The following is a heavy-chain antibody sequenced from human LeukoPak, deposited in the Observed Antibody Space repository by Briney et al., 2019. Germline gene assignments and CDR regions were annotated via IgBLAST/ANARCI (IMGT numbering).Heavy chain of an antibody. Sequence: GGSLRLSCAASGFTFSSYAMHWVRQAPGKGLEWVAVISYDGSNKYYADSVKGRFTISRDNSKNTLYLQMNSLRAEDKAVYYCARERAVGLFWSGYYTGSPMDVWGKGTTVTVSS. V-gene: IGHV3-30*04. CDR1: GFTFSSYA. J-gene: IGHJ6*04. D-gene: IGHD3-3*01. CDR2: ISYDGSNK. CDR3: ARERAVGLFWSGYYTGSPMDV.